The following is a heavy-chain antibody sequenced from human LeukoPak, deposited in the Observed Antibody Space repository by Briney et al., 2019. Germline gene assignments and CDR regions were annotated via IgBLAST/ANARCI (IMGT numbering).Heavy chain of an antibody. CDR1: GFTFSDSS. CDR2: ISPTSHT. J-gene: IGHJ5*02. Sequence: GGSLRLSCAASGFTFSDSSMNWVRQGPGKGLEWLSYISPTSHTLYADSVKGRFTISRDNAKNSLYLQMNSLRAEDTAVYYCARDKSRGSYSRWFDPWGQGTLVTVSS. D-gene: IGHD1-26*01. CDR3: ARDKSRGSYSRWFDP. V-gene: IGHV3-69-1*01.